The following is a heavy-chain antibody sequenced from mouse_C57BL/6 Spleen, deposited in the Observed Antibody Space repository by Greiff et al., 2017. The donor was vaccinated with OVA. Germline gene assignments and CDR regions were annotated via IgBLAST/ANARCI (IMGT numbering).Heavy chain of an antibody. CDR2: INPNNGGT. D-gene: IGHD2-2*01. V-gene: IGHV1-18*01. Sequence: EVQLQQSGPELVKPGASVKLSCKASGYTFTDYNMHWVKQSPGQSLEWIGEINPNNGGTNYNQKFKGKATLTVDKSSSTAYMELRSLTSEDAAVEYCAGSGYEGAMDYWGQGTSVTVSS. CDR1: GYTFTDYN. CDR3: AGSGYEGAMDY. J-gene: IGHJ4*01.